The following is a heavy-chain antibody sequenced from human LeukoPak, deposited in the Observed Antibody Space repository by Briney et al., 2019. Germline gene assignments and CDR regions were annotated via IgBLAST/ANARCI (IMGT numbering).Heavy chain of an antibody. V-gene: IGHV1-46*01. D-gene: IGHD5-24*01. Sequence: GAPVKVSCKASGHTFTNYHIHWVRQAPGQGLEWMGILTPRGDITNYAQKFQGRVTMTRDTSTSTIYMELSSLRSEDTAVYYCARGGQRWLQFPYDYWGQGTVVTVSS. CDR2: LTPRGDIT. CDR1: GHTFTNYH. CDR3: ARGGQRWLQFPYDY. J-gene: IGHJ4*02.